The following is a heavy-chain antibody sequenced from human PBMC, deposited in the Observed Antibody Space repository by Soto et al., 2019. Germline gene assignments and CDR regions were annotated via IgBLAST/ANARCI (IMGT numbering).Heavy chain of an antibody. CDR3: ARGGREITRHLDY. Sequence: EVQLVESGGDLVKPGGSQRLSCADSGFTFRSYSMNWVRQAPGKGLEWVSAISSSSAYIFYADSVKGRFTVSRDNAKNSLYLQMNSLSADDTAVYYCARGGREITRHLDYWGQGTLVTVSS. J-gene: IGHJ4*02. CDR1: GFTFRSYS. V-gene: IGHV3-21*01. D-gene: IGHD3-10*01. CDR2: ISSSSAYI.